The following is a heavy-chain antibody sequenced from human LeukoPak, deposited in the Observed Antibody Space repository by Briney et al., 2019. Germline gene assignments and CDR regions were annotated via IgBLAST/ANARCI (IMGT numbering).Heavy chain of an antibody. CDR3: ARDDDGTSFNWFDP. CDR1: GYTFITSG. V-gene: IGHV1-18*01. D-gene: IGHD2-2*01. CDR2: ISGYNGDT. J-gene: IGHJ5*02. Sequence: ASVKVSCKASGYTFITSGISWVRRAPGQGLEWMGWISGYNGDTKYAQKFQGRVTMTTDTSTSTAYMDLRSLRSDDTAVYYCARDDDGTSFNWFDPWGQGTLVTVSS.